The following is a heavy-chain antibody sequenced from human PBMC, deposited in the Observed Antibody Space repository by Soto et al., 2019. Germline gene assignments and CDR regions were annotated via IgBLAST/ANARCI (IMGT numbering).Heavy chain of an antibody. Sequence: PGGSLRLSCAASGFTFSSYSMNWVRQAPGKGLEWVSSISSSSSYIYYADSVKGRFTISRDNAKNSLYLQMNSLRAEDTAVYYCAKNLFLLRYFDWTGTLLPQGASDIWGQGTMVTVSS. D-gene: IGHD3-9*01. CDR3: AKNLFLLRYFDWTGTLLPQGASDI. V-gene: IGHV3-21*01. CDR2: ISSSSSYI. J-gene: IGHJ3*02. CDR1: GFTFSSYS.